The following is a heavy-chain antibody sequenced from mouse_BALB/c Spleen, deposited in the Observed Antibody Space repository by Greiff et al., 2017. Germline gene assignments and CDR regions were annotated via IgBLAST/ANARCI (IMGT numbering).Heavy chain of an antibody. CDR2: ISNLAYSI. CDR3: ARDNYGGAMDY. D-gene: IGHD1-1*01. Sequence: VQLKESGGGLVQPGGSRKLSCAASGFTFSDYGMAWVRQAPGKGPEWVAFISNLAYSIYYADTVTGRFTISRENAKNTLYLEMSSLRSEDTAMYYCARDNYGGAMDYWGQGTSVTVSS. V-gene: IGHV5-15*02. J-gene: IGHJ4*01. CDR1: GFTFSDYG.